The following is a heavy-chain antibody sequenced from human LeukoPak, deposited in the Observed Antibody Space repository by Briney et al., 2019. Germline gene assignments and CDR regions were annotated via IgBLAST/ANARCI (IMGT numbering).Heavy chain of an antibody. J-gene: IGHJ4*02. CDR2: VSSDGIVQ. CDR3: ARGGSYFDC. CDR1: GFTFSNYG. D-gene: IGHD1-26*01. Sequence: GGSLRLSCATSGFTFSNYGIHWVRQAPGKGLEWVAVVSSDGIVQHYADSVKGRFTISRDSSKNTIYLQMNSLRAEDTAVYYCARGGSYFDCWGQGTLVTVSS. V-gene: IGHV3-30*03.